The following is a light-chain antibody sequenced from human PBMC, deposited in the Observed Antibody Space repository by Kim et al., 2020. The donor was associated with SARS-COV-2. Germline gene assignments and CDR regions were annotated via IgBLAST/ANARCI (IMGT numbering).Light chain of an antibody. CDR3: QAWESNTVV. Sequence: SVSPGQTASIPCSGDKLGDRYASWYQQKPGQSPVLLIYQDNKRPSGIPERFSGSNSANTATLTISGAQAVDEADYYCQAWESNTVVFGGGTKLTVL. CDR1: KLGDRY. V-gene: IGLV3-1*01. J-gene: IGLJ3*02. CDR2: QDN.